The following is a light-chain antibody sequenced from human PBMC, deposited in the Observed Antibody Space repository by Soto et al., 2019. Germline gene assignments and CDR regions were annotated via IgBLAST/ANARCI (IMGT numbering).Light chain of an antibody. CDR2: GNSDGSP. J-gene: IGLJ7*01. Sequence: QLVLTQSPSASASLGASVKLTCTLSSGHSNYAIAWHQQQPVLGPRYLMKGNSDGSPNKGDGIPDRFSGSSSGAERYLTISILQSEDEADYSCKTWGTGVAVFGGGTQLTVL. V-gene: IGLV4-69*01. CDR1: SGHSNYA. CDR3: KTWGTGVAV.